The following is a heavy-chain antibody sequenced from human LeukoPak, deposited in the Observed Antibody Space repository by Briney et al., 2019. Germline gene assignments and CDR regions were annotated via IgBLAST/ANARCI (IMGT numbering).Heavy chain of an antibody. D-gene: IGHD6-13*01. CDR3: VPRSATYTSSWYYFDY. Sequence: GGSLRLSCAASGFTFSSYAMSWVRQAPGKGLEWVSAISGSGGSTYYADSVKGRFTISRDNSKNTLYLQMNSLRAEDTAIYYCVPRSATYTSSWYYFDYWGQGTLVTVSS. V-gene: IGHV3-23*01. CDR2: ISGSGGST. J-gene: IGHJ4*02. CDR1: GFTFSSYA.